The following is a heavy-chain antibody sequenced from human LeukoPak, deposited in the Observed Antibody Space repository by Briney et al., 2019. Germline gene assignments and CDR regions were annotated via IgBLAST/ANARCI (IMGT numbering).Heavy chain of an antibody. V-gene: IGHV3-30*18. Sequence: GGSLRLSCAASGFTFSSYGMHWVRQAPGKGLEWVAVISYDGSNKYYADSVKGRFTISRDNSKNTLYLQMNSLRAEDTAVYYCAKDLGYNWNYFDHWGQGTLVTVSS. J-gene: IGHJ4*02. CDR1: GFTFSSYG. CDR3: AKDLGYNWNYFDH. CDR2: ISYDGSNK. D-gene: IGHD1-20*01.